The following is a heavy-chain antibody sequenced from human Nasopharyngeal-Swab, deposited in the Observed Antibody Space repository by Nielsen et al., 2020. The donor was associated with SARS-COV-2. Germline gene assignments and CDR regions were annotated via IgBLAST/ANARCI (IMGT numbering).Heavy chain of an antibody. J-gene: IGHJ6*02. D-gene: IGHD3-10*01. CDR2: IYHSGST. V-gene: IGHV4-38-2*02. CDR1: GYSISSDYY. Sequence: SETLSLTCTVSGYSISSDYYWRWIRQPPGRGLEWIGSIYHSGSTYYNPSIKSRVTISVDTSKNQFPLKLSSVTAADTAVYYCARGRGSMVRGVIIKPTYGMDVWGQGTTVTVSS. CDR3: ARGRGSMVRGVIIKPTYGMDV.